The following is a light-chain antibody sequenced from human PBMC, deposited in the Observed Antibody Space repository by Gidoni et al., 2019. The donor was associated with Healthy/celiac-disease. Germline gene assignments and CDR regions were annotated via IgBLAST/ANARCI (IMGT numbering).Light chain of an antibody. CDR3: SSYTSSSTLYV. J-gene: IGLJ1*01. CDR2: DVS. CDR1: SSDVGGYNY. Sequence: ALTQPAPLSGSPGKAITISCTGTSSDVGGYNYVSWYQQHPGKAPKLMIYDVSNRPSGVSNRFSGSKSGNTASLTISGLQAEDEADYYCSSYTSSSTLYVFGTWTKVTVL. V-gene: IGLV2-14*01.